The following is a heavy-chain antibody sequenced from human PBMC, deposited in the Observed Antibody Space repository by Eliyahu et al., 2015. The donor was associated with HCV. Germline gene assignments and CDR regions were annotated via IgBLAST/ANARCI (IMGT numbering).Heavy chain of an antibody. CDR3: ATRDY. V-gene: IGHV4-34*02. CDR2: INHSGNT. Sequence: QVQLQQWGAGLLKPSXTXSLTCAVYGGSLNIYXWSWIRQPPGKGLEWIGEINHSGNTNYNPSLKSRVTISVDTSKSQFSLSLRSVTAADTAVYYCATRDYWGQGTLVTVSS. J-gene: IGHJ4*02. CDR1: GGSLNIYX.